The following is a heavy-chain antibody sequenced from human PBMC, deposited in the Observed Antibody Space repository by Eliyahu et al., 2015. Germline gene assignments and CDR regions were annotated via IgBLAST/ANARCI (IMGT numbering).Heavy chain of an antibody. Sequence: QVQLQESGPGLXKPSQTLSLTCTXSXGSISSGDYYXXWIRXPPGKGLEWIGYIXYSGSTXYNPSLKSRVTISVDTSKNQFSLKLSSVTAADTAVYYCARSEMRPSINAFDIWGQGTMVTVSS. J-gene: IGHJ3*02. V-gene: IGHV4-30-4*01. CDR1: XGSISSGDYY. CDR2: IXYSGST. CDR3: ARSEMRPSINAFDI. D-gene: IGHD5-24*01.